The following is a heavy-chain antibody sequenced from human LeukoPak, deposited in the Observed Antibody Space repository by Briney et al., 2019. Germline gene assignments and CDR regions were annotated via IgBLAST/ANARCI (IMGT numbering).Heavy chain of an antibody. D-gene: IGHD1-26*01. J-gene: IGHJ4*02. Sequence: GGSLRLSCGASGFTFSSHAMTWVRQAPGKGLEWVSAISISGDTTYYADSVKGRFSISRDNSKTTLYVQINSLRAEDTAVYYCATGGHSGSCLAFDYWGQGTLVTVSS. CDR2: ISISGDTT. V-gene: IGHV3-23*01. CDR3: ATGGHSGSCLAFDY. CDR1: GFTFSSHA.